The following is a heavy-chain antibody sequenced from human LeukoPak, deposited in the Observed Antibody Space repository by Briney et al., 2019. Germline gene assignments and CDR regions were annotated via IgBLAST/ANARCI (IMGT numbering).Heavy chain of an antibody. CDR2: INHSGST. J-gene: IGHJ5*02. D-gene: IGHD5-18*01. CDR3: ARGLRGYSYGLDNWFDP. Sequence: SETLSLTCTVSGGSVSSGSYYWSWIRQPPGKGLEWIGEINHSGSTNYNPSLKSRVTISVDTSKNQFSLKLSSVTAADTAVYYCARGLRGYSYGLDNWFDPWGQGTLVTVSS. V-gene: IGHV4-39*07. CDR1: GGSVSSGSYY.